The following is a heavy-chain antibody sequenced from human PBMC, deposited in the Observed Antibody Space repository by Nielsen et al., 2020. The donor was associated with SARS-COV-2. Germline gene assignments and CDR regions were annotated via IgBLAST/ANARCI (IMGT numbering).Heavy chain of an antibody. V-gene: IGHV1-69*13. Sequence: SVQVSCKASGGTFSSYAISWVRQAPGQGLEWMGGIIPIFGTANYAQKFQGRVTITADESTSTAYMELRSLRSDDTAVYYCARVGASIAAAAQDWGQGTLVTVSS. J-gene: IGHJ4*02. CDR1: GGTFSSYA. CDR2: IIPIFGTA. D-gene: IGHD6-13*01. CDR3: ARVGASIAAAAQD.